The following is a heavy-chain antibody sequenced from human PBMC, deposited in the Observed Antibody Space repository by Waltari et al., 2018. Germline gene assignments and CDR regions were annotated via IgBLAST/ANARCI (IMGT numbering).Heavy chain of an antibody. CDR3: ARPGRVGGGSLMGLDY. Sequence: QLQLQESGPGLVKASETLSLTCSVSGGSISGTSYYWGWIRQPPGKGLEWIGSFIYNANTYYNSSLKSRITISVDTSKNQFSLQLTSVTAADTAMYYCARPGRVGGGSLMGLDYWGQGTLVTVSS. D-gene: IGHD2-15*01. J-gene: IGHJ4*02. CDR2: FIYNANT. CDR1: GGSISGTSYY. V-gene: IGHV4-39*01.